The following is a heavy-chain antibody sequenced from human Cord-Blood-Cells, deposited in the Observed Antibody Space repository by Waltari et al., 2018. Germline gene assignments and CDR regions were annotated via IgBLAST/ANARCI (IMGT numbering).Heavy chain of an antibody. CDR3: ASYSHSSGWYWFDP. Sequence: QVQLVQSGAEVKKPGASVKVSCKASGYTFTSYDINWVRQATGQGLEGMGWMNPNSSNTGYAQKFQGRVTITRNTAISTAYMELSSLRSEDTAVYYCASYSHSSGWYWFDPWGQGTLVTVSS. D-gene: IGHD6-19*01. CDR1: GYTFTSYD. J-gene: IGHJ5*02. CDR2: MNPNSSNT. V-gene: IGHV1-8*03.